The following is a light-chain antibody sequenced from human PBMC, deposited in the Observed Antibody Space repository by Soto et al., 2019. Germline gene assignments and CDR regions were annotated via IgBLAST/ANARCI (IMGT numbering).Light chain of an antibody. Sequence: QSALTQPASVSGSPGQSITISCTGTSSDVGGYNDVSWYQQHPGKAPKLMIYDVSNRPSGVSNRFSGSKSGNTASLTISGLQAEDEADYYCSSYTSSSTPVYVFGTGTKVTVL. CDR2: DVS. CDR3: SSYTSSSTPVYV. V-gene: IGLV2-14*01. CDR1: SSDVGGYND. J-gene: IGLJ1*01.